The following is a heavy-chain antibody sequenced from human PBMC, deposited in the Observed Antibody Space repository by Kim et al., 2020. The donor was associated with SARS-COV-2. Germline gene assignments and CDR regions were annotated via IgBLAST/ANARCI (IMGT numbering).Heavy chain of an antibody. CDR2: IYYSGST. J-gene: IGHJ6*02. CDR3: ARERGGDIVVVPAAHYTERRTYGMDV. V-gene: IGHV4-39*02. D-gene: IGHD2-2*01. CDR1: GGSISSSSYY. Sequence: SETLSLTCTVSGGSISSSSYYWGWIRQPPGKGLEWIGSIYYSGSTYYNPSLKSRVTISVDTSKNQFSLKLSSVTAADTAVYYCARERGGDIVVVPAAHYTERRTYGMDVWGQGTTVTVSS.